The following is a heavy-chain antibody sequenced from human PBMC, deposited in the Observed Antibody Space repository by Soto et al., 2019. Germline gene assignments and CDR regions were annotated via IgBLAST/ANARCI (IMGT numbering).Heavy chain of an antibody. Sequence: EVQLLESGGGLVQPGGSLRLSGAASGFTVSSYAISLVRQAPGKGLECVSAISGSGGSRYYADSVKGRFTISRDKSKITLYLQMHSLRAEDTAVYYCAKPYDSGSYCFYYWGQGTLVTVSS. V-gene: IGHV3-23*01. CDR1: GFTVSSYA. D-gene: IGHD3-10*01. J-gene: IGHJ4*02. CDR2: ISGSGGSR. CDR3: AKPYDSGSYCFYY.